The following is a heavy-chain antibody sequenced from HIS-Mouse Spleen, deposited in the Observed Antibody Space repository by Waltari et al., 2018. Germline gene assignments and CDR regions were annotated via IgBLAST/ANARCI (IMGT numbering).Heavy chain of an antibody. V-gene: IGHV4-39*07. CDR3: ARVNRRLLWFGEHYFDY. Sequence: QLQLQESGPGLVKPSETLSLTCTVSGGSISSSSYYWGWIRQPPGKGLEWIGSIYYSGSTYYNPSLKSRVTISVETSKNQFSLKLSSVTAADTAVYYCARVNRRLLWFGEHYFDYWGQGTLVTVSS. J-gene: IGHJ4*02. CDR2: IYYSGST. CDR1: GGSISSSSYY. D-gene: IGHD3-10*01.